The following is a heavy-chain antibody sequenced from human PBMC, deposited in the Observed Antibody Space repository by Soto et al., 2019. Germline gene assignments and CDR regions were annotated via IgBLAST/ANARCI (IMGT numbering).Heavy chain of an antibody. J-gene: IGHJ4*02. V-gene: IGHV1-3*01. Sequence: QVQLVQSGAEVKKPGAPVNVSCKASGYNFIAYAIHWVLQAPGQGLERMGRVDAANGNTRYSQRFAGRVSLNRDSSAITVYVEVSSLRLEDTAIYYCAREGDQFGSGNYKTYLDNWGQGTLVTVSS. CDR3: AREGDQFGSGNYKTYLDN. CDR1: GYNFIAYA. CDR2: VDAANGNT. D-gene: IGHD3-10*01.